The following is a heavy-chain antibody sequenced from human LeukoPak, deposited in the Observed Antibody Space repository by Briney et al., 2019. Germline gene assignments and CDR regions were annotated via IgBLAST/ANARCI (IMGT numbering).Heavy chain of an antibody. CDR3: AKEYSSGWYS. CDR1: GFTFSYYA. D-gene: IGHD6-19*01. J-gene: IGHJ5*02. Sequence: PGGSLRLSCAASGFTFSYYAMNWVRQAPGEGLEWVSGISGSGGSTYYADSVKGRFTISRDNSKNTLFLQLNSLRAEDTAVYYCAKEYSSGWYSWGQGTLVTVSS. CDR2: ISGSGGST. V-gene: IGHV3-23*01.